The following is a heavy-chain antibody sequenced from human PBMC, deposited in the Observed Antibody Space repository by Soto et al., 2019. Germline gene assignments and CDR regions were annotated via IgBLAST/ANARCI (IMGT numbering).Heavy chain of an antibody. Sequence: TGGSLRLSCAASGLTFSSYAMSWVRQAPGKGLEWVSAISGSGGSTFYVDSVKGRFTISRDNSKHTLFLQMNSLRAEDTAVYYCAGRITVAGTLAYWGQGTLVTVSS. J-gene: IGHJ4*02. CDR3: AGRITVAGTLAY. CDR2: ISGSGGST. D-gene: IGHD6-19*01. V-gene: IGHV3-23*01. CDR1: GLTFSSYA.